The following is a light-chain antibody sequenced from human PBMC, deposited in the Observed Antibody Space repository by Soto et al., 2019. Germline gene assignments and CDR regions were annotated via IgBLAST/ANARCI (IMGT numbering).Light chain of an antibody. CDR2: IAY. J-gene: IGKJ4*01. CDR1: QGISSY. V-gene: IGKV1D-8*03. CDR3: QYLNSFPLT. Sequence: VIWMTQSPSLLSASTGDRVTIRCRMSQGISSYLALYQQKPGKSPKLLIYIAYTLQGGVPSRFSGSGSGTDFSLTISSLQPEDVATYYCQYLNSFPLTFGEGTKVDIK.